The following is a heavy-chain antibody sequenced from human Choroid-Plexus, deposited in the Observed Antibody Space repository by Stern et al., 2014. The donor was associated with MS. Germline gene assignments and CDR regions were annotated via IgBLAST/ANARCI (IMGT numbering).Heavy chain of an antibody. CDR3: AKDRQYLTYFFDX. CDR2: VSNDGSNK. J-gene: IGHJ5*02. CDR1: GFTLGSCA. D-gene: IGHD2/OR15-2a*01. V-gene: IGHV3-30*18. Sequence: VHLVESGGGVVQPGSSLRLSCVASGFTLGSCAMHWVRQAPGQGLEWVAVVSNDGSNKYYGDSVKGSFTISRANSQNTLYMQMSSLRPEDTAVYYCAKDRQYLTYFFDXWGQGSLVTVSS.